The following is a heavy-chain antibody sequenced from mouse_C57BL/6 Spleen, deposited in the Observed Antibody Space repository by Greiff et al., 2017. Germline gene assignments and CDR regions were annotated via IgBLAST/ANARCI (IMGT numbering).Heavy chain of an antibody. D-gene: IGHD1-1*01. J-gene: IGHJ2*01. CDR3: ARGNYYGSRAFDY. Sequence: QVQLKESGPELVKPGASVKISCKASGYAFSSSWMNWVKQRPGKGLEWIGRIYPGDGDTNYNGKFKGKATLTADKSSSTAYMQLSSLTSEDSAVYFCARGNYYGSRAFDYWGQGTTLTVSS. CDR2: IYPGDGDT. CDR1: GYAFSSSW. V-gene: IGHV1-82*01.